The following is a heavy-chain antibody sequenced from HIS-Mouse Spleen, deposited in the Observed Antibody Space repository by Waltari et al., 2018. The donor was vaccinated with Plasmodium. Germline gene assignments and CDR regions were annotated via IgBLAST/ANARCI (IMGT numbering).Heavy chain of an antibody. CDR2: IYYSGST. CDR1: GGSISSSSYY. D-gene: IGHD6-13*01. CDR3: ARSGARIAAAVDWFDP. J-gene: IGHJ5*02. V-gene: IGHV4-39*07. Sequence: QLQLQESGPGLVKPSETLSLTCTVSGGSISSSSYYWGWIRQPPGKGLEWIGSIYYSGSTYDNPSRKSRGTISVDTSKNQFSLKLSSVTAADTAVYYCARSGARIAAAVDWFDPWGQGTLVTVSS.